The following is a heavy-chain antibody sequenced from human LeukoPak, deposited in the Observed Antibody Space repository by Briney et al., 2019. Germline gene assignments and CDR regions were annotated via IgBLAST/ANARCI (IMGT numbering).Heavy chain of an antibody. CDR2: IYYSGST. V-gene: IGHV4-59*01. CDR1: GGSISSYY. J-gene: IGHJ6*03. CDR3: ARDRVGGYSYGYFYYYMDV. Sequence: SEILSLTCTVSGGSISSYYWSWIRQPPGKGLEWIGYIYYSGSTNYNPSLKSRVTISVDTSKNQFSLKLSSVTAADTAVYYCARDRVGGYSYGYFYYYMDVWGKGTTVTVSS. D-gene: IGHD5-18*01.